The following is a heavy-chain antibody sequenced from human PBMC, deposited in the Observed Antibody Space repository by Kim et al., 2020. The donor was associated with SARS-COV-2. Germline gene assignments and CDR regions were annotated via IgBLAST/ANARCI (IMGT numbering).Heavy chain of an antibody. J-gene: IGHJ4*01. V-gene: IGHV1-69*02. CDR3: ATPIPDGNKHFAS. D-gene: IGHD4-17*01. Sequence: NYAPKYQDRVTITADSSTSTVYLELTSLRSDDTSVYYCATPIPDGNKHFASWGQGTLVTVSS.